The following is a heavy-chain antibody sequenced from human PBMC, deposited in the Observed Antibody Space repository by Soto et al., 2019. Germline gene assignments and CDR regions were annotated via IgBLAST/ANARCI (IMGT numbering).Heavy chain of an antibody. Sequence: EVQLVESGGGLVQPGGSLRLSCAASGFTFSSYEMNWVRQAPGKGLEWVSYISSSGSTIYYADSVKGRFTISRDNAKNSLYLQMNSLRAEDTAVYYCARGGYYDSSGSIDYWGQGTLVTVSS. V-gene: IGHV3-48*03. J-gene: IGHJ4*02. CDR3: ARGGYYDSSGSIDY. CDR2: ISSSGSTI. D-gene: IGHD3-22*01. CDR1: GFTFSSYE.